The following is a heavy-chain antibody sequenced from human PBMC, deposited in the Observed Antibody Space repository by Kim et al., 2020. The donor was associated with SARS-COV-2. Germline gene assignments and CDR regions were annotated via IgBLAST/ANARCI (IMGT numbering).Heavy chain of an antibody. CDR3: ARPLKSSSSSELWGY. Sequence: ASVKVSCKASGYTFTSYAMHWVRQAPGQRLEWMGWINAGNGNTKYSQKFQGRVTITRDTSASTAYMELSSLRSEDTAVYYCARPLKSSSSSELWGYWGQGTLVTVSS. CDR1: GYTFTSYA. CDR2: INAGNGNT. V-gene: IGHV1-3*01. J-gene: IGHJ4*02. D-gene: IGHD6-6*01.